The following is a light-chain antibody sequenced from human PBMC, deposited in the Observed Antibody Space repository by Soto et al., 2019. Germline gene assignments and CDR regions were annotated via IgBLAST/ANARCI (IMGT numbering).Light chain of an antibody. CDR3: SSYAGSNNYV. CDR1: SSDIGGYNC. V-gene: IGLV2-8*01. J-gene: IGLJ1*01. Sequence: QSALTQPPSATGFPGQSVTISCTRTSSDIGGYNCVSWYQQHPGKAPKLMIYDVSKRPSGVPDRFSGSKSGNTASLTVSGLQAEDEADYYCSSYAGSNNYVFGSGTKVTVL. CDR2: DVS.